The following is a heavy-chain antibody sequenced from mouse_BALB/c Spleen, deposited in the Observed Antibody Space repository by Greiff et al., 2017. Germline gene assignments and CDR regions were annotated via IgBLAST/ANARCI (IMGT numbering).Heavy chain of an antibody. D-gene: IGHD1-3*01. CDR1: GFTFSSYT. CDR3: ARHNSWFAY. J-gene: IGHJ3*01. V-gene: IGHV5-12-2*01. CDR2: ISNGGGST. Sequence: EVKVVESGGGLVQPGGSLKLSCAASGFTFSSYTMSWVRQTPEKRLEWVAYISNGGGSTYYPDTVKGRFTISRDNAKNTLYLQMSSLKSEDTAMYYCARHNSWFAYWGQGTLVTVSA.